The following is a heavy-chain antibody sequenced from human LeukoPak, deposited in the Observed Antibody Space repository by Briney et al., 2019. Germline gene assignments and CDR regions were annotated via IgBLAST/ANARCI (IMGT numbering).Heavy chain of an antibody. Sequence: GGSLRLSCAASGFTFSSYWMHWVRQAPGKGLVWVSRINSDGSSTSYADSVKGRFTISRDNAKNTLYLQMNSLRAEDTAVYYCTNTGYSSSWYGGLVYYYYYYMDVWGKGTTVTVSS. V-gene: IGHV3-74*01. D-gene: IGHD6-13*01. CDR3: TNTGYSSSWYGGLVYYYYYYMDV. CDR1: GFTFSSYW. J-gene: IGHJ6*03. CDR2: INSDGSST.